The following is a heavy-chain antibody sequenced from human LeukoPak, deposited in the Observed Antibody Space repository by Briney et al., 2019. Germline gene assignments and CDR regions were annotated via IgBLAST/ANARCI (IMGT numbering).Heavy chain of an antibody. Sequence: GASVKVSCTASGYTFTSYYMHWVRQPPGQGLEWMGIINPSGGSTSYAQKFQGRVTMTRDTSTSTVYMELSSLRSEDTAVYYCARDTVGATAGYWGQGTLVTVSS. CDR2: INPSGGST. D-gene: IGHD1-26*01. J-gene: IGHJ4*02. CDR3: ARDTVGATAGY. CDR1: GYTFTSYY. V-gene: IGHV1-46*01.